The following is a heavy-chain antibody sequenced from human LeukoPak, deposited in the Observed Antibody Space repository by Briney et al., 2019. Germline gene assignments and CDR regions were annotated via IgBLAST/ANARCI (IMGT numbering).Heavy chain of an antibody. CDR3: AKWGHYDILTGYYTSDY. D-gene: IGHD3-9*01. Sequence: PSETLSLTCAVSGYSISSGYYWGWIRQPPGKGVEWIGTIYHSGSTYYNPSLKSRVTISVDTSKTQFSLKLSSVTAADTAVYYCAKWGHYDILTGYYTSDYWGQGTLVTVSS. CDR2: IYHSGST. V-gene: IGHV4-38-2*01. CDR1: GYSISSGYY. J-gene: IGHJ4*02.